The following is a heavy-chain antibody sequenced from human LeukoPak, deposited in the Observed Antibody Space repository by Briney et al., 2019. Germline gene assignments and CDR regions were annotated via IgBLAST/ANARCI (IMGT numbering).Heavy chain of an antibody. Sequence: SVKVSCKASGGTFSNYAIGWVRQAPGQGLEWMGGVIPIFSTANYAQKFQGRVTITADRSTSTAYMELSSLRSEDTAVYYCAREKSVAAATMTHGLGHWGQGTLVTVSS. CDR1: GGTFSNYA. CDR3: AREKSVAAATMTHGLGH. D-gene: IGHD6-13*01. CDR2: VIPIFSTA. V-gene: IGHV1-69*06. J-gene: IGHJ4*02.